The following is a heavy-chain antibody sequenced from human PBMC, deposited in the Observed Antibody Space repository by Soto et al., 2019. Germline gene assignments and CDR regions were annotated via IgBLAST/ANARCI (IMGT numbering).Heavy chain of an antibody. V-gene: IGHV4-4*07. J-gene: IGHJ6*02. CDR1: GASVTSYY. Sequence: QVQLQGSDPRLLKPSETLSLTCTVSGASVTSYYWSWIRQPAGKGLDWIGRIYTSGNTDYNPSLKSRVTLSLETSQNQVSLKLSSVXAADTAIYYCARDGVGPHGMDVWGQGTTVTVSS. D-gene: IGHD2-8*01. CDR2: IYTSGNT. CDR3: ARDGVGPHGMDV.